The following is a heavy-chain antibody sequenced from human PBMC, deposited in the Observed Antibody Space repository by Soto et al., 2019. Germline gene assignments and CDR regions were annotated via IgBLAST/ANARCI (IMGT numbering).Heavy chain of an antibody. V-gene: IGHV1-69*06. Sequence: QVQLVQSGAEVKKPGSSVKVSCKASGGTFSSYAISWVRQAPGQGLEWMGGIIPIFGTANYAQKFQGRVTITADKSTSTAYKELSSLSSEDTAVYYCARGEYYYDSSGRAPGGAFDIWGQGTMVTVSS. CDR1: GGTFSSYA. J-gene: IGHJ3*02. CDR3: ARGEYYYDSSGRAPGGAFDI. D-gene: IGHD3-22*01. CDR2: IIPIFGTA.